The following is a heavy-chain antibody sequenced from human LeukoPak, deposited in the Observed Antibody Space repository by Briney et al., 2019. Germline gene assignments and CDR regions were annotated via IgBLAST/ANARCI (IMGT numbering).Heavy chain of an antibody. D-gene: IGHD3-22*01. J-gene: IGHJ4*02. Sequence: SQTLSLXCTVSGGSISSGDFYWSWIRQPPGKGLEWIGYIYYSGSTYYNPSLNSRLTISVDTSKNQFSLKLSSVTAADTAVYYCARYAAYDSRGNYFDYWGQGTLVAVSS. V-gene: IGHV4-30-4*08. CDR1: GGSISSGDFY. CDR2: IYYSGST. CDR3: ARYAAYDSRGNYFDY.